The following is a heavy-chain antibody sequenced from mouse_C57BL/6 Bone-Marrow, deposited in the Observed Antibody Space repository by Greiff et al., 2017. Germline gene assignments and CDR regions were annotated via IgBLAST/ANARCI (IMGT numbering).Heavy chain of an antibody. CDR2: IHPNSGST. CDR1: GYTFTSYW. V-gene: IGHV1-64*01. Sequence: QVQLQQPGAELVKPGASVKLSCKASGYTFTSYWMHWVKQRPGQGLEWIGMIHPNSGSTNYNEKFKSKATLTVDKSSSTAYMQLSSLTSEDSAVYYCAREGDSSGLFAYWGQGTLVTVSA. CDR3: AREGDSSGLFAY. J-gene: IGHJ3*01. D-gene: IGHD3-2*02.